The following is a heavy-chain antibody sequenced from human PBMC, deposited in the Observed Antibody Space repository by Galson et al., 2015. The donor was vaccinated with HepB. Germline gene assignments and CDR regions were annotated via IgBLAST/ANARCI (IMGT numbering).Heavy chain of an antibody. Sequence: SLRLSCAASGFTFSSYSMNWVRQAPGKGLEWVSYISSSSGTIYYADSVKGRFTISRDNAKNSLYLQMNSLRAEDTAVYYCARDIGDSSGWLVYMDVWGKGTTVTVSS. CDR3: ARDIGDSSGWLVYMDV. D-gene: IGHD6-19*01. CDR2: ISSSSGTI. V-gene: IGHV3-48*01. CDR1: GFTFSSYS. J-gene: IGHJ6*03.